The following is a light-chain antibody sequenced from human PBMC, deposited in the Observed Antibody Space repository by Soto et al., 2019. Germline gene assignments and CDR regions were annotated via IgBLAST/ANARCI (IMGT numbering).Light chain of an antibody. CDR1: QSVSGS. CDR3: QQYKTFPGT. J-gene: IGKJ1*01. V-gene: IGKV1-5*01. Sequence: DIQMTQSPSTLSASVGDTVTVTCRASQSVSGSLAWYQQKPGKAPKLLIYGASALPRGVPPRFSGSGSGTKFTLTITSLQPEDFATYYCQQYKTFPGTFGQGTKVDIK. CDR2: GAS.